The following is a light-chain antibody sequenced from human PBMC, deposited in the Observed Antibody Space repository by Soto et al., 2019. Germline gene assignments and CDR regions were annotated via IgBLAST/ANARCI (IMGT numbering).Light chain of an antibody. CDR3: SSYTSITTFYV. J-gene: IGLJ1*01. Sequence: QSALTQPASVSGSPGQSITIPCTGTSSDVGGHNFVSWYQHHPGKAPKLMIYDVTNRPSGVSDPFSGSKSGNTASLTISGLQAEDEADYFCSSYTSITTFYVFGTGTKLTVL. CDR1: SSDVGGHNF. CDR2: DVT. V-gene: IGLV2-14*03.